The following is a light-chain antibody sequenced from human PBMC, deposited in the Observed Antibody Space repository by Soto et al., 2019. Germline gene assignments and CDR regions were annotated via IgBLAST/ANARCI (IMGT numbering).Light chain of an antibody. J-gene: IGKJ4*01. V-gene: IGKV3-15*01. CDR2: GAS. CDR1: QSVSSN. CDR3: QQDNDWPLT. Sequence: ETVMTQSPATLSASPGESATLSCGASQSVSSNLGWYQQKPGQAPRLLIYGASTRATGVAARFSGTWSGTEFTLTISILHSEVYAVYYCQQDNDWPLTFGGGTKVEIK.